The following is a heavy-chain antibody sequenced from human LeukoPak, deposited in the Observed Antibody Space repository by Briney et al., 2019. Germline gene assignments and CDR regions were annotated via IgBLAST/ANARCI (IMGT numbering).Heavy chain of an antibody. CDR2: INHSGRT. V-gene: IGHV4-34*01. D-gene: IGHD3-3*01. J-gene: IGHJ5*02. Sequence: SETLSLTCAVSGVSFSGYYWSWVRQPPGKGLEWVGEINHSGRTNYNPSLKSRVTISLDTPQHQFSLKLSSVPAADTAVYYCARADYDFWSGYYRGCWFDLWGQGPLVTVSS. CDR1: GVSFSGYY. CDR3: ARADYDFWSGYYRGCWFDL.